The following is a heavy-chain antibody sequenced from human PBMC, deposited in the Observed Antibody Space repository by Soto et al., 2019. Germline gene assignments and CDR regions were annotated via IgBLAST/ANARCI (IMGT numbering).Heavy chain of an antibody. Sequence: SETLSLTCSVYGGSFSGYYWSWIRPPPGKGLEWIGEINHSGSTNYNPSLKSRVTISVDTSKNQFSLKLSSVTAADTAVYYCARFKSRIVVVVAATPGAFDIWGQGTMVTVSS. CDR3: ARFKSRIVVVVAATPGAFDI. V-gene: IGHV4-34*01. D-gene: IGHD2-15*01. J-gene: IGHJ3*02. CDR2: INHSGST. CDR1: GGSFSGYY.